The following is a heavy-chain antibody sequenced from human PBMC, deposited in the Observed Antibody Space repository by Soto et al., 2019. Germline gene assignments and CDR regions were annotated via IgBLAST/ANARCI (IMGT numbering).Heavy chain of an antibody. J-gene: IGHJ4*02. CDR3: ARGDSYGPGDNFDY. V-gene: IGHV1-8*01. D-gene: IGHD3-10*01. Sequence: QVQLVQSGAEVKKPGASVKVSCKASGYTFTSYDINWVRQATGQGLEWMGWMNPNSGNTGYAQKFQGRVTMTKNTSISTAYMERSSLRSEDTAVYYCARGDSYGPGDNFDYWGQGTLVTVSS. CDR2: MNPNSGNT. CDR1: GYTFTSYD.